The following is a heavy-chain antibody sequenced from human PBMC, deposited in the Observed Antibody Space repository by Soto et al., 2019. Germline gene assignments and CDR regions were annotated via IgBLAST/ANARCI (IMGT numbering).Heavy chain of an antibody. J-gene: IGHJ5*02. Sequence: QVQLVQSGAEVKKPGASVKVSCKASGYTFTSYGISWVRQAPGQGLEWMGWISAYNGNTNYAQKLQGRVTMTTDTSTSTAYMELRRRGADGTAVYYCARVPQHITMVRGRSRWFDPWGQGTLVTVSS. V-gene: IGHV1-18*01. CDR3: ARVPQHITMVRGRSRWFDP. D-gene: IGHD3-10*01. CDR2: ISAYNGNT. CDR1: GYTFTSYG.